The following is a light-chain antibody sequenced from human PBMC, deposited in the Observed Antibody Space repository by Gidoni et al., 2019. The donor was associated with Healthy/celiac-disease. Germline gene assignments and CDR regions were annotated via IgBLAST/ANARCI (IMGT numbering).Light chain of an antibody. J-gene: IGKJ1*01. CDR1: QSIRDW. V-gene: IGKV1-5*03. Sequence: DIQMTQSPSTLSASVGDRVTITCRASQSIRDWLAWYQQKPGKAPNLLIYKASSLKSGVPSRFSGSGSGTEFTLTISSLQPDDSATYYCQEYNSFWTFGQGTKVEIK. CDR2: KAS. CDR3: QEYNSFWT.